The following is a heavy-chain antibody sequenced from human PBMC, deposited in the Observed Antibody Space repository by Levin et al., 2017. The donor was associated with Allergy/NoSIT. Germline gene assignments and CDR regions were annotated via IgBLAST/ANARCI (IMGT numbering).Heavy chain of an antibody. J-gene: IGHJ3*02. D-gene: IGHD3-22*01. Sequence: PGGSLRLSCAASGFTFSSYAMHWVRQAPGKGLEWVAVISYDGSNKYYADSVKGRFTISRDNSKNTLYLQMNSLRAEDTAVYYCARDNKYYYDSSGYLEQAFDIWGQGTMVTVSS. CDR3: ARDNKYYYDSSGYLEQAFDI. CDR2: ISYDGSNK. CDR1: GFTFSSYA. V-gene: IGHV3-30-3*01.